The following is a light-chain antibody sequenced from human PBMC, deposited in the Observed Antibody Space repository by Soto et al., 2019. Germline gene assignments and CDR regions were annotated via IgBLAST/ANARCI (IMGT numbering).Light chain of an antibody. CDR1: QSVRSN. CDR2: GAS. Sequence: ILLTQYTATLSLSPAQRVTLSCRASQSVRSNLAWYQQKPGQSPRLLIYGASTRATGIPARFSGSGSGTEFTLTISSLQSEDFAVYYCQLYNTWPPITFGQGTRLEIK. J-gene: IGKJ5*01. CDR3: QLYNTWPPIT. V-gene: IGKV3-15*01.